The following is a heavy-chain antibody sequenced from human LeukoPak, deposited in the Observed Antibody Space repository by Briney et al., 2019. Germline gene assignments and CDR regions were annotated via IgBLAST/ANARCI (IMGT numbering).Heavy chain of an antibody. CDR2: INHSGST. CDR1: GGSFSGYY. Sequence: PSDTLSLTCAVYGGSFSGYYWSWIRQPPGKGLEWIGEINHSGSTNYNPSLKSRVTISVDTSKNQFSLKLSSVTAADTAVYYCARIPYYGSGSYYISGKDYWGQGTLVTVSS. D-gene: IGHD3-10*01. V-gene: IGHV4-34*01. J-gene: IGHJ4*02. CDR3: ARIPYYGSGSYYISGKDY.